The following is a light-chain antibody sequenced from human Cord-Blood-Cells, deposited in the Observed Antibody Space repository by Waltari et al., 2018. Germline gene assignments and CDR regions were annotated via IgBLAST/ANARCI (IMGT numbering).Light chain of an antibody. CDR1: SSDVGGYNY. CDR3: SSYTSSSTYV. J-gene: IGLJ1*01. V-gene: IGLV2-14*01. Sequence: QSALTQPASVSGSPGQSITISCTGTSSDVGGYNYVSWYQQHPGKAPKLMIYEVSNRPSGVSKRFSGSKSGNTASLTFSGLQAEDEADYYCSSYTSSSTYVFGTGTEVTVL. CDR2: EVS.